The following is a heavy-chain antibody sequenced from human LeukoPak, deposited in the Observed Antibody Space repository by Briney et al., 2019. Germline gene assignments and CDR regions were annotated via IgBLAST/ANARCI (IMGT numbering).Heavy chain of an antibody. D-gene: IGHD6-13*01. V-gene: IGHV5-51*01. CDR2: IYPGDSDT. J-gene: IGHJ4*02. CDR1: GYSFTSYW. Sequence: GESLEISCKGSGYSFTSYWIGWVRQMPGKGLEWMGIIYPGDSDTRYSPSFQGQVTISADKSISTAYLQWSSLKASDTAMYYCARRGFRVIGGIAAAAGYLDYWGQGTLVTVSS. CDR3: ARRGFRVIGGIAAAAGYLDY.